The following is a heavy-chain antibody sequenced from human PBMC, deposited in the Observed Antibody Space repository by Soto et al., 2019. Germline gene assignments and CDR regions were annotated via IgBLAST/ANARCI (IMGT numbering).Heavy chain of an antibody. D-gene: IGHD3-3*01. CDR3: ARGKSSYDFWSGYCTRWFDP. Sequence: PSETLSLTCAVYGGSFSGYYWSWIRQPPGKGLEWIGEINHSGSTDYNPSLKSRVTISVDTSKNQFSLKLSSVTAADTAVYYCARGKSSYDFWSGYCTRWFDPRGQGTLVTVSS. V-gene: IGHV4-34*01. CDR2: INHSGST. CDR1: GGSFSGYY. J-gene: IGHJ5*02.